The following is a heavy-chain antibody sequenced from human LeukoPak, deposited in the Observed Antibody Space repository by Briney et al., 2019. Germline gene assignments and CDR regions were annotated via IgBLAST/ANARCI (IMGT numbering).Heavy chain of an antibody. CDR2: IYYSGST. J-gene: IGHJ6*03. V-gene: IGHV4-59*01. Sequence: SETLSLTCTVSGGSISSYYWSWLRQPPGKGLEWIGYIYYSGSTNYNPSLKSRVTISVDTSKNQFSLKLSSVTAADTAVYYCARSRYYYYYYMDVWGKGTTVTVSS. CDR1: GGSISSYY. D-gene: IGHD1-14*01. CDR3: ARSRYYYYYYMDV.